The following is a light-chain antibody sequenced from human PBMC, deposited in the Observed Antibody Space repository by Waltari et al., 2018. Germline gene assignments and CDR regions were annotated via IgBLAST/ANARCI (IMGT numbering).Light chain of an antibody. V-gene: IGLV3-25*03. CDR3: QSLDIRDSFAV. CDR2: RDS. Sequence: SYELTQPPSVSVSPGQTARITCSGGALPKQYVYWYQQKSGQAPVLVISRDSERPSGIPERFSGSNSGATVTLTISGVQAEDDAHYYCQSLDIRDSFAVFGGGTKLTVL. J-gene: IGLJ3*02. CDR1: ALPKQY.